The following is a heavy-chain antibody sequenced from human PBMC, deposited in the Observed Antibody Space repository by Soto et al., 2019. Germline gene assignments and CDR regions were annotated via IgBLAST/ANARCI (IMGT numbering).Heavy chain of an antibody. J-gene: IGHJ4*02. CDR1: GFTFSDYY. Sequence: PGGSLRLSCAASGFTFSDYYMTWIRQAPGKGLEWVSYISSGGNTINYADSVKGRFTISRDNAKNSLYLQMTSLRAEDTAVYYCARDLSTYDYWGRGTLVTVSS. CDR3: ARDLSTYDY. CDR2: ISSGGNTI. D-gene: IGHD1-1*01. V-gene: IGHV3-11*01.